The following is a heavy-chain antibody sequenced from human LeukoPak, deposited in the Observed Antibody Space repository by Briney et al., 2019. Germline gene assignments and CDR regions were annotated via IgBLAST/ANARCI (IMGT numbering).Heavy chain of an antibody. CDR3: ANTYSRWPLGYFDN. CDR2: ISGGGSNT. D-gene: IGHD4-23*01. Sequence: GGSLRLSCEASGFTFSNYAMSWVRQAPGKGLECVSTISGGGSNTYYAESVRGRFTISRDNSKNTLYLQMDSLRVEDTALYFCANTYSRWPLGYFDNWGQGTLVTVSS. V-gene: IGHV3-23*01. CDR1: GFTFSNYA. J-gene: IGHJ4*02.